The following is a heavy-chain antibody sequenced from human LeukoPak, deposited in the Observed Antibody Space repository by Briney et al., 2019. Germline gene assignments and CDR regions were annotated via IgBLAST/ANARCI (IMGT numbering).Heavy chain of an antibody. D-gene: IGHD3-10*01. CDR1: GFTFSSYS. CDR3: ARDRMVRGVIIELLDY. J-gene: IGHJ4*02. V-gene: IGHV3-21*06. CDR2: ISTSSSYI. Sequence: GGSLRLSCAASGFTFSSYSMNWVRQAPGKGLEWVSSISTSSSYIYYADSVKGRFTISRDNAKNSLYLQMNSLRAEDTAVYYCARDRMVRGVIIELLDYWGQGTLVTVSS.